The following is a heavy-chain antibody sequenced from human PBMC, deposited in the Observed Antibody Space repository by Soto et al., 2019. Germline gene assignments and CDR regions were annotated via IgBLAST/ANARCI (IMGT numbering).Heavy chain of an antibody. CDR1: GFSLSTSGGG. V-gene: IGHV2-5*01. Sequence: QITLKESGPTLVKPTQTLTLTCTFSGFSLSTSGGGVGWIRQPPGKALEWLELIYWNDDKSYSPPLKSKLTNTKDTSKNQVFLTMTNKNPVDTATYYCAHSRRLNYFDYWGQGTLVTVSS. D-gene: IGHD3-16*01. CDR2: IYWNDDK. CDR3: AHSRRLNYFDY. J-gene: IGHJ4*02.